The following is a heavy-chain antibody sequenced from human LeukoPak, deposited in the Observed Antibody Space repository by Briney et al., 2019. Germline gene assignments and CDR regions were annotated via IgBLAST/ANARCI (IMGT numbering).Heavy chain of an antibody. CDR2: IIPIFGTA. D-gene: IGHD6-13*01. V-gene: IGHV1-69*13. CDR3: ARSGQSDFSNWYTH. J-gene: IGHJ1*01. Sequence: ASVKVSCKASGGTFSSYAISWVRQAPGQGLEWMGGIIPIFGTANYAQKFQGRVTITADESTSTAYMELSSLRSEDTAVYYCARSGQSDFSNWYTHWGQGTLVTVSS. CDR1: GGTFSSYA.